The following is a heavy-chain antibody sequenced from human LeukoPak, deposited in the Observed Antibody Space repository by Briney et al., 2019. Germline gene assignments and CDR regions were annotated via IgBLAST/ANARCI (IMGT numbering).Heavy chain of an antibody. J-gene: IGHJ6*03. CDR1: GGTFSSYA. V-gene: IGHV1-69*05. D-gene: IGHD3-3*01. Sequence: SVKVSCKASGGTFSSYAISWVRQAPGQGREWMGRIIPIFGTANYAQKFQGRVTITTDESTSTAYMELSSLRSEDTAVYYCARGRRGTIFGVVTERPYYYYYYYMDVWGKGTTVTVSS. CDR2: IIPIFGTA. CDR3: ARGRRGTIFGVVTERPYYYYYYYMDV.